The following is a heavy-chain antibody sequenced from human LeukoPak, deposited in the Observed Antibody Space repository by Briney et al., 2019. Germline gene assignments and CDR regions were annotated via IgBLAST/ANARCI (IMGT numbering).Heavy chain of an antibody. D-gene: IGHD2-2*01. J-gene: IGHJ5*02. V-gene: IGHV4-59*11. CDR1: GSMSNHF. CDR3: ARGHCSSPSCYRNWFDP. CDR2: IYDSGAT. Sequence: SETLSLTCTVFGSMSNHFWSWIRQPPGKGLEWIGYIYDSGATDYNPSLKSRVTMSVDTSANQFSLKLSSVTAADTAVYYCARGHCSSPSCYRNWFDPWGQGTLVTVSS.